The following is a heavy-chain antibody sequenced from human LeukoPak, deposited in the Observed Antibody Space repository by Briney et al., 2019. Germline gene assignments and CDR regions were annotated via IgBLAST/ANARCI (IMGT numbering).Heavy chain of an antibody. CDR1: GFTFSTFA. D-gene: IGHD5-12*01. CDR3: AGAYSAYDPFDY. V-gene: IGHV3-23*01. Sequence: GGSLRLSCAASGFTFSTFAMIWVRQPPGKGLEWVSSIFPSGGEIHYADSVRGRFTISRDNAKNTVHLQMNSLRVEDTAIYFCAGAYSAYDPFDYWGQGILVTVSS. CDR2: IFPSGGEI. J-gene: IGHJ4*02.